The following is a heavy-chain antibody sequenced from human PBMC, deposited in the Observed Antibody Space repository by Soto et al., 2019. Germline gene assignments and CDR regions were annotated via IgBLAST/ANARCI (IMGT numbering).Heavy chain of an antibody. V-gene: IGHV4-34*01. CDR1: GGSFSGYY. J-gene: IGHJ4*02. Sequence: QVQLQQWGAGLLKPSETLSLTCAVYGGSFSGYYWSWIRQPPGKGLEWIGEINHSGSTNYNPSLKSRVTISVDTSKNQFSLKLSSVTAADTAVYYCARGTLGARGYYLRSAQWFDYWGQGTLVTVSS. CDR3: ARGTLGARGYYLRSAQWFDY. D-gene: IGHD3-3*01. CDR2: INHSGST.